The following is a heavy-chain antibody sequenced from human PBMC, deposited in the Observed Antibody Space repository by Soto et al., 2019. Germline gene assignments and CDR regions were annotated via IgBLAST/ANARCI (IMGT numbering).Heavy chain of an antibody. CDR1: GFPFSSYA. J-gene: IGHJ4*02. D-gene: IGHD6-6*01. CDR3: ARKFSSSSFYFDY. CDR2: IGFRGDST. V-gene: IGHV3-23*01. Sequence: GGSLRFSCAASGFPFSSYAMSWVRHAPDKGLEWVSAIGFRGDSTYYADSVKGRFTISRDNSKNTLYLQVSSLRAEDTAVYYCARKFSSSSFYFDYWGQGTLVTVS.